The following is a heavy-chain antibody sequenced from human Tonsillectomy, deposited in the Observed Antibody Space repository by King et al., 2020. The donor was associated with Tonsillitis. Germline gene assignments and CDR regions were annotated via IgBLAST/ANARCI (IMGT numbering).Heavy chain of an antibody. J-gene: IGHJ4*02. CDR3: AYSSSWYEGYFDY. D-gene: IGHD6-13*01. CDR1: SGSISSFY. V-gene: IGHV4-59*01. Sequence: QLQESGPGLVKPSETLSLTCTVSSGSISSFYWSWIRQPPGKGLEWIGYIYYSESTNYNPSLKSRVTMSVDTSKNQFSLKLSSVTAADTAIYYCAYSSSWYEGYFDYWGQGTLVTVSS. CDR2: IYYSEST.